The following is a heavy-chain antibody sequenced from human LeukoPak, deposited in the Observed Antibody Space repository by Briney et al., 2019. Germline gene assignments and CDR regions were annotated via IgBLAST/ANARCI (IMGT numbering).Heavy chain of an antibody. J-gene: IGHJ4*02. D-gene: IGHD3-10*01. CDR1: EFSVGSNY. V-gene: IGHV3-23*01. CDR3: AKRNTMVRGGPCFDY. CDR2: IFGNGDTT. Sequence: QTGGSLRLSCAASEFSVGSNYMTWVRQAPGKGLEWVSIIFGNGDTTYYADSVKGRFTVSRDNSKDTLYLQMNDLRPDDTAIYYCAKRNTMVRGGPCFDYWGQGLLVTVSS.